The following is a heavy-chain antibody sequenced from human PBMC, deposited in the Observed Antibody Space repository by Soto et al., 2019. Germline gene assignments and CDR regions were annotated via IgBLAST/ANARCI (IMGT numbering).Heavy chain of an antibody. D-gene: IGHD1-26*01. CDR3: ARQGDDAFDI. V-gene: IGHV4-59*08. J-gene: IGHJ3*02. CDR1: GGSISSYY. Sequence: SETLSLTCTVSGGSISSYYWSWIRQPPGKGLEWIGYIYYSGSTNYNPSLKSRVTISVDTSKNQFSLKLSSVTAADTAVYYCARQGDDAFDIWGQGTMVTVSS. CDR2: IYYSGST.